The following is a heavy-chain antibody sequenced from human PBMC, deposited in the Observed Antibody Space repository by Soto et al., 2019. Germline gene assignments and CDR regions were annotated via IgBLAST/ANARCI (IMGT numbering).Heavy chain of an antibody. CDR2: IIPILGIA. D-gene: IGHD3-22*01. CDR3: ASVGTGSGYYLDY. V-gene: IGHV1-69*02. J-gene: IGHJ4*02. Sequence: QVQLVQSGAAVKKPGSSVKVSCKASGGTFSSYTISWVRQAPGQGLEWMGRIIPILGIANYAQKFQGRVTITADKSTSTAYMELSSLRSEDTAVYYCASVGTGSGYYLDYWGQGTLVTVSS. CDR1: GGTFSSYT.